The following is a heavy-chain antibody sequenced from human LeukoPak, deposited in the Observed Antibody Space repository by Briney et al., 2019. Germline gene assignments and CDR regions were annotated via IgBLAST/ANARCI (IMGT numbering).Heavy chain of an antibody. D-gene: IGHD3-22*01. CDR3: ARGPFYYDSSGYGYYYYYTDV. Sequence: SVKVSCKASGYTFTSYDINWVRQATGQGLEWMGWMNPNSGNTGYAQKFQGRVTMTRNTSISTAYMELSSLRSEDTAVYYCARGPFYYDSSGYGYYYYYTDVWGKGTTVTVSS. CDR2: MNPNSGNT. J-gene: IGHJ6*03. V-gene: IGHV1-8*01. CDR1: GYTFTSYD.